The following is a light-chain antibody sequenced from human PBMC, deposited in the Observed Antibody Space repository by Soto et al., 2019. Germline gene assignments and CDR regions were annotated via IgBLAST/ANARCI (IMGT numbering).Light chain of an antibody. CDR2: DAS. CDR1: QSVSNY. J-gene: IGKJ4*01. V-gene: IGKV3-11*01. CDR3: QQRSNWPLLT. Sequence: EIVLTQSPATLSLSPGERATLSCRASQSVSNYLAWYQQKPGQAPRLLIYDASNRATGIPARFSGSGYGTDFTLNISSLEPEDFAVYSCQQRSNWPLLTFGGGTKVEIK.